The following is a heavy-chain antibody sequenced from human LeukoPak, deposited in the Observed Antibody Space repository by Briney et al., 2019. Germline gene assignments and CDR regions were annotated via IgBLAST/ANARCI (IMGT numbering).Heavy chain of an antibody. CDR3: ARVPRGY. CDR2: INHSGST. J-gene: IGHJ4*02. Sequence: PSETLSLTCAVYGGSFSGYYWSWIRHPPGKGLEWLGEINHSGSTNYNPTLKSRVTISVDTSKNQFSLKLSSVTAADTAVYYCARVPRGYWGQGTLVTVSS. V-gene: IGHV4-34*01. CDR1: GGSFSGYY. D-gene: IGHD3-10*01.